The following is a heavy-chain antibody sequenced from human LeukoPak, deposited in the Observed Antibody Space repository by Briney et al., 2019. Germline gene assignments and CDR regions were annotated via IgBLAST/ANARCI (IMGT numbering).Heavy chain of an antibody. V-gene: IGHV3-48*03. CDR1: GFTFSSYE. Sequence: GGSLRLSCAASGFTFSSYEMNWVRQAPGKGLEWVSYISSSGSTIYYADSVKGRSTISRDNAKNSLYLQMNSLRAEDTAVYYCAREGGDYVYYYYGMDVWGKGTTVTVSS. CDR2: ISSSGSTI. CDR3: AREGGDYVYYYYGMDV. D-gene: IGHD4-17*01. J-gene: IGHJ6*04.